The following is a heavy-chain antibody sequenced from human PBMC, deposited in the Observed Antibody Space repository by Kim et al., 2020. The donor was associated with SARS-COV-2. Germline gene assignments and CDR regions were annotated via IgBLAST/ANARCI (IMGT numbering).Heavy chain of an antibody. CDR1: GGSISSGGYY. J-gene: IGHJ5*02. CDR2: IYYSGST. CDR3: ARSGYGSGVDP. Sequence: SETLSLTCTVSGGSISSGGYYWSWIRQHPGKGLEWIGYIYYSGSTYYNPSLKSRVTISVDTSKNQFSLKLSSVTAADTAVYYCARSGYGSGVDPWGQGTLVTVSS. D-gene: IGHD3-10*01. V-gene: IGHV4-31*03.